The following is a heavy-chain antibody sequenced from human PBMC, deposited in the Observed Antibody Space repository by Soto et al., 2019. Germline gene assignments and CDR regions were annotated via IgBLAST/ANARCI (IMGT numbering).Heavy chain of an antibody. D-gene: IGHD3-10*01. Sequence: PSETLSLTCTVSGGSISSGGYYWSWIRQHPGKGLEWIGYIYYSGSTYHNPSLESRVTISVDTSKNQFSLKLSSVTAADTAVYYCARVGNTMASGWFDPWGQGTLVTVSS. CDR3: ARVGNTMASGWFDP. J-gene: IGHJ5*02. CDR1: GGSISSGGYY. CDR2: IYYSGST. V-gene: IGHV4-31*03.